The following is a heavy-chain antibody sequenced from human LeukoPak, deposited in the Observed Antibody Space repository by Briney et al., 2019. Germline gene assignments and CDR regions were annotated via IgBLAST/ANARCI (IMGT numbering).Heavy chain of an antibody. J-gene: IGHJ4*02. V-gene: IGHV1-69*05. CDR2: IIPIFGTA. D-gene: IGHD3-22*01. CDR3: ASWNYYDSGGYYHQPY. CDR1: GGTFSSYA. Sequence: SVKVSCKASGGTFSSYAISWVRQAPGQGLEWMGRIIPIFGTANYAQKFQGRVTITTDESTSTAYMELSSLRSEDTAVYYCASWNYYDSGGYYHQPYWGQGTLVTVSS.